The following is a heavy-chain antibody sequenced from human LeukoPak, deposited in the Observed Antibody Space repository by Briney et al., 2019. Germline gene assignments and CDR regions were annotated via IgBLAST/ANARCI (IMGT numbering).Heavy chain of an antibody. Sequence: PGGSLRLSCAASGFTFSNYWIHWVRQAPGKGLVWVSRTDNAGSITTYADSVKGRFTISRGNAENTLYLQMNSLRVEDTAVYYCVRSAFHAGSGNYYDYWGQGTLVTVSS. J-gene: IGHJ4*02. V-gene: IGHV3-74*03. D-gene: IGHD3-22*01. CDR2: TDNAGSIT. CDR3: VRSAFHAGSGNYYDY. CDR1: GFTFSNYW.